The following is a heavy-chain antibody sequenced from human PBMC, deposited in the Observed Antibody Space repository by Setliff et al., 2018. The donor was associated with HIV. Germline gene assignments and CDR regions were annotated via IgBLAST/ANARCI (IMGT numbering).Heavy chain of an antibody. V-gene: IGHV3-66*01. D-gene: IGHD6-13*01. Sequence: LKISCAASGFAVSSSYMTWVRQAPGKGLDWFSLIYSSGDTYYADSVKGRFTVSRDISKNTLYLHMNNLRAEDTAVYYCARETGDIAAIALYSFDYWGQGTLVTVSS. CDR2: IYSSGDT. CDR3: ARETGDIAAIALYSFDY. J-gene: IGHJ4*02. CDR1: GFAVSSSY.